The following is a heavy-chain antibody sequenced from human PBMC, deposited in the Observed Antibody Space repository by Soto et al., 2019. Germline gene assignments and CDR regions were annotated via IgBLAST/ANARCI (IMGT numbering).Heavy chain of an antibody. Sequence: RGGSLRLACAASGFTFSSYEMNWVRQAPGKGLEWVSYISSSGSTIYYADSVQGRFTISRDNAKNSLYLQMNSVRAEDTAVYYCARDRGYCGGDCYSHFDYWGQGTLVTVSS. V-gene: IGHV3-48*03. CDR3: ARDRGYCGGDCYSHFDY. J-gene: IGHJ4*02. CDR1: GFTFSSYE. CDR2: ISSSGSTI. D-gene: IGHD2-21*02.